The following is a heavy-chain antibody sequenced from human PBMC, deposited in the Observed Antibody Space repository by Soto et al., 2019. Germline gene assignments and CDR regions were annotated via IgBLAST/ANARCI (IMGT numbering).Heavy chain of an antibody. D-gene: IGHD2-15*01. CDR3: AKESGGRGGSVDY. CDR2: ISGSGGST. CDR1: GFTFRSDG. J-gene: IGHJ4*02. Sequence: EVQLLESGGGLVQPGGSLRLSCAASGFTFRSDGMSWVRQAPGKGLEWVSGISGSGGSTYYADSVKGWFTISRDNSKNTLYLQMNSLRAEDPAVYYCAKESGGRGGSVDYWGQGTLVTVSS. V-gene: IGHV3-23*01.